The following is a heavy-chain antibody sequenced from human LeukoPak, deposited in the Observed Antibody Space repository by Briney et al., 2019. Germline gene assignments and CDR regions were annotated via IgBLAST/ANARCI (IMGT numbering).Heavy chain of an antibody. V-gene: IGHV4-59*12. CDR3: ARGRDFWRTNFDY. CDR2: IYYSGST. CDR1: GGSISSYY. J-gene: IGHJ4*02. D-gene: IGHD3-3*01. Sequence: SETLSLTCTVSGGSISSYYWSWIRQPPGKGLEWIGYIYYSGSTNYNPSLKSRVTISVDTSKNQFSLKLSSVTAADTAVYYCARGRDFWRTNFDYWGQGTLVTVSP.